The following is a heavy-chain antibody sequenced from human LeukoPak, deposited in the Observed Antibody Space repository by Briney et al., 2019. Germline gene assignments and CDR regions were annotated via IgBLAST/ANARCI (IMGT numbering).Heavy chain of an antibody. CDR2: ISSSSRTI. V-gene: IGHV3-48*01. D-gene: IGHD2-2*01. CDR1: GFTFSKHS. CDR3: ARAGDIVVVPAAHSQPNWFDP. J-gene: IGHJ5*02. Sequence: GGSLRLSCAASGFTFSKHSMNWVRQAPGKGLEWVSYISSSSRTIYYADSVKGRFTIFRDNAKNSLYLQMNSLRAEDTAVYYCARAGDIVVVPAAHSQPNWFDPWGQGTLVTVSS.